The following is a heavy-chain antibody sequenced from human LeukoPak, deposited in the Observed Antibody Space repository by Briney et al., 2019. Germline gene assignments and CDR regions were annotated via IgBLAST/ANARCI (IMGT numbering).Heavy chain of an antibody. D-gene: IGHD6-19*01. V-gene: IGHV3-33*01. Sequence: GRSLRLSCAASGFTFSSYGIHWVRQAPGKGLEWVAVIWYDGSNKYYADSVKGRFTISRDNSKNTLYLQMNSLRAEDTAVYYCARDSKAWGAVVSMDVWGQGTTVTVSS. CDR1: GFTFSSYG. CDR3: ARDSKAWGAVVSMDV. CDR2: IWYDGSNK. J-gene: IGHJ6*02.